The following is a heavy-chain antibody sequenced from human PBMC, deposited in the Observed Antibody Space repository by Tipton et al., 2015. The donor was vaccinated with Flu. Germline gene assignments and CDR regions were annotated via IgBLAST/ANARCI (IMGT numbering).Heavy chain of an antibody. J-gene: IGHJ6*02. Sequence: GSLRLSCAASEFDVSRSYMSWVRQAPGKGLEWVSVIYAGGSIFYADSVAGRFTISRDKSKNALYLQMSSLRAEDTAVYYCARGPQVPVWPYYYGMDVWGQGTTVTVSS. CDR1: EFDVSRSY. V-gene: IGHV3-53*01. CDR3: ARGPQVPVWPYYYGMDV. D-gene: IGHD2-2*01. CDR2: IYAGGSI.